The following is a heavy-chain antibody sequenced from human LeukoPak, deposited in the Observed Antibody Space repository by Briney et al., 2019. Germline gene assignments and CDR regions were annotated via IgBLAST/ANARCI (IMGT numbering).Heavy chain of an antibody. V-gene: IGHV1-2*02. CDR2: INPNSGDT. CDR3: ARDRGSAVADSWFDP. J-gene: IGHJ5*02. D-gene: IGHD6-19*01. Sequence: ASVKVSCKASGYTFTGYYMHWVRQAPGQGLEWMGGINPNSGDTNYAQKLQGRVTMTTDTSTSTAYMELRSLRSDDTAVYYCARDRGSAVADSWFDPWGQGTLVTVSS. CDR1: GYTFTGYY.